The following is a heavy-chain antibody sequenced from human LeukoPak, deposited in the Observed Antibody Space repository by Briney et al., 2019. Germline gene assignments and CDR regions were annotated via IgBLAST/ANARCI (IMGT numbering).Heavy chain of an antibody. D-gene: IGHD6-6*01. CDR1: GYTITDYY. Sequence: GASVKVSCKAFGYTITDYYMHWVRQAPGQGLEWMGGIIPIFGTANYAQKFQGRVTITTDESTSTAYMELSSLRSEDTAVYYCARVYRSSSFLLGAGFNYWGQGTLVTVSS. V-gene: IGHV1-69*05. J-gene: IGHJ4*02. CDR3: ARVYRSSSFLLGAGFNY. CDR2: IIPIFGTA.